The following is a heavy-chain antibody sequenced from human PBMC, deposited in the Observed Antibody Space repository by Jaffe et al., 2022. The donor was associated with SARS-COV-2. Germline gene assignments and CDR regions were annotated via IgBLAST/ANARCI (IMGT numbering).Heavy chain of an antibody. D-gene: IGHD3-22*01. CDR3: AREVVGALDK. J-gene: IGHJ3*02. V-gene: IGHV3-33*01. Sequence: QVQLVESGGGVVQPGRSLSLSCAASGVTFSNFGMHWVRQAPGKGLEWVALIRFDGSDAGLADSVKGRFTISRDNSRNTLYLQMNSLRAEDTAVYYCAREVVGALDKWGQGTMVTVSS. CDR2: IRFDGSDA. CDR1: GVTFSNFG.